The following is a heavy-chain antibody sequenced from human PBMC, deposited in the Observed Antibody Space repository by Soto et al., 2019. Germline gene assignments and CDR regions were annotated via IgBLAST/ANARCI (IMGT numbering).Heavy chain of an antibody. V-gene: IGHV3-48*02. CDR1: GFTFSSYS. D-gene: IGHD2-15*01. CDR3: ARDIEMYCSGGSCYSGHYYYYGMDV. Sequence: GGSLRLSCAASGFTFSSYSMNWVRQAPGKGLEWVSYISSSSSTIYYADSVKGRFTISRDNAKNSLYLQMNSLRDEDTAVYYWARDIEMYCSGGSCYSGHYYYYGMDVWGQGTTVTVSS. J-gene: IGHJ6*02. CDR2: ISSSSSTI.